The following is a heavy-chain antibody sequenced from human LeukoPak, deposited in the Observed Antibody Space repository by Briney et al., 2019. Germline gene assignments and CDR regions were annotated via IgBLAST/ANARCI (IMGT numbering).Heavy chain of an antibody. CDR1: GFTFSSCG. D-gene: IGHD1-1*01. CDR3: AKEQLVGLFDY. V-gene: IGHV3-30*18. Sequence: GGSLRLSCAASGFTFSSCGMHWVRQAPGKGLEWVAVISYDGSNKYYADSVKGRFTTSRDNSKNPLCLQMNSPRAEDTAVYYCAKEQLVGLFDYWGQGTLVTVSS. CDR2: ISYDGSNK. J-gene: IGHJ4*02.